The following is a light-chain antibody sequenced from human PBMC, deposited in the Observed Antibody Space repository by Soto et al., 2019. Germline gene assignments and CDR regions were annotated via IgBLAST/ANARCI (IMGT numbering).Light chain of an antibody. Sequence: AIQLTQSPPSLSASVGDRVTITCRASQGVSGSLAWYHQQPGKAPKLLIYDASSLESGVPSRFSGSGSGTDFALKISRVEAEDVGVYYCMQALQTITFGQGTRLEIK. V-gene: IGKV1-13*02. J-gene: IGKJ5*01. CDR2: DAS. CDR3: MQALQTIT. CDR1: QGVSGS.